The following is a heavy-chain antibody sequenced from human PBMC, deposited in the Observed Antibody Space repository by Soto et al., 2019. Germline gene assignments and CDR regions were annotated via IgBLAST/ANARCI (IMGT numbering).Heavy chain of an antibody. CDR1: GLTVCSNY. D-gene: IGHD3-10*01. Sequence: EVQLVESGGGLVQTGGSLRLSCAASGLTVCSNYMSWVHQAPGKGLEWVSLIYSGGSTYYADSVRGRFTISRDNSKNTLYLQMNSLRAEDTAVYYCARDFYYYGSGTMGGYFDYWGQGTLVTVSS. J-gene: IGHJ4*02. CDR2: IYSGGST. V-gene: IGHV3-66*01. CDR3: ARDFYYYGSGTMGGYFDY.